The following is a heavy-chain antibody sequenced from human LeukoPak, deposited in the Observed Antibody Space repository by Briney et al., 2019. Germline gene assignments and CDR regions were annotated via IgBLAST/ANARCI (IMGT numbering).Heavy chain of an antibody. CDR2: INHSGST. CDR1: GGSFSGYY. Sequence: SETLSLTCAVYGGSFSGYYWSWIRQPPGKGLEWIGDINHSGSTNYNASLKRRVTISVDTSKNQFSLKLSSVTAADTAVYYCERGDIVVVPAASTISNWFDPWGQGTLVTVSS. V-gene: IGHV4-34*01. CDR3: ERGDIVVVPAASTISNWFDP. J-gene: IGHJ5*02. D-gene: IGHD2-2*01.